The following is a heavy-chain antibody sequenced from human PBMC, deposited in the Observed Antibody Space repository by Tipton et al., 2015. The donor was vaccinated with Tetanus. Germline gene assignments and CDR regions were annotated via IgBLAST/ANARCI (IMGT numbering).Heavy chain of an antibody. CDR2: IYSSGST. Sequence: TLSLTCAVYGASSSGFYWSWIRQPPGKRLEWIGYIYSSGSTTYNPSLRSRVAILLHTSRNQFSLRLASVTAADTAVYYCARDNGDYGYYFDYWSQGTLVTVSS. CDR1: GASSSGFY. D-gene: IGHD4-17*01. CDR3: ARDNGDYGYYFDY. J-gene: IGHJ4*02. V-gene: IGHV4-59*01.